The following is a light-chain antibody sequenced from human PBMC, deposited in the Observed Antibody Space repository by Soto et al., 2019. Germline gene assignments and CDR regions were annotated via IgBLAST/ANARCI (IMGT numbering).Light chain of an antibody. CDR1: SSDVGGYDY. V-gene: IGLV2-14*01. CDR3: SSYTGSSTFV. Sequence: QSVLTQPASVSGSPGQSITISCTGTSSDVGGYDYVSWYQQLPGKAPKLLIYDVNNRPSGVSHRFSGSKSGNTASLTISGLQAVDETDSYCSSYTGSSTFVFGTGTKVTVL. CDR2: DVN. J-gene: IGLJ1*01.